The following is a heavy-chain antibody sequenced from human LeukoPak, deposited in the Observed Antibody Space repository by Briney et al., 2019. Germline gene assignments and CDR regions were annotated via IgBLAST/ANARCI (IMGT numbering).Heavy chain of an antibody. D-gene: IGHD6-19*01. CDR2: TYYRSKWYN. V-gene: IGHV6-1*01. CDR1: GDSVSSDSAA. Sequence: SQTLSLTCDISGDSVSSDSAAWNWIRQSPLRGLEWLGRTYYRSKWYNDYTVSVKSRITINPDTSKNQFSLQLNSVTPEDTAVYYCARVPSIAVALYFDYWGQGTLVTVSP. J-gene: IGHJ4*02. CDR3: ARVPSIAVALYFDY.